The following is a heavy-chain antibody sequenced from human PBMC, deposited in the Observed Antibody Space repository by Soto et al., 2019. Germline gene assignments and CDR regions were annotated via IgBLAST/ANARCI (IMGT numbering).Heavy chain of an antibody. CDR1: GYSFTSYW. J-gene: IGHJ3*02. CDR2: IYPGDCDT. Sequence: GESLKISCKGSGYSFTSYWIGWVRQMPGKGLEWMGIIYPGDCDTRYSPSFQGQVTISADKSISTAYLQWNSLKASDTAMYYCASVIPASDATSFGAFDIWGQGTMVTVSS. D-gene: IGHD3-16*01. V-gene: IGHV5-51*01. CDR3: ASVIPASDATSFGAFDI.